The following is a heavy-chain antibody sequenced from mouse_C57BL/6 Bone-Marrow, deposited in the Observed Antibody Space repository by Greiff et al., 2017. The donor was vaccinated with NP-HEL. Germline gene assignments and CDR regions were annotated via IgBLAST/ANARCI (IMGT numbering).Heavy chain of an antibody. J-gene: IGHJ4*01. CDR2: INSDGGST. Sequence: DVMLVESGGGLVQPGESLKLSCESNEYEFPSHDMSWVRKTPEKRLELVAAINSDGGSTYYPDTMERRFIISRDNTKKTLYLQMSSLRSEDTALYYCARANGYDGYYYAMDYWGQGTSVTVSS. CDR1: EYEFPSHD. CDR3: ARANGYDGYYYAMDY. V-gene: IGHV5-2*01. D-gene: IGHD2-2*01.